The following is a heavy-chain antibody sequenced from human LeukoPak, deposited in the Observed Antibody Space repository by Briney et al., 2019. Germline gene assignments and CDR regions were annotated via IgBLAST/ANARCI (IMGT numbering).Heavy chain of an antibody. CDR2: ISGSGGSA. CDR1: GFTFSSNA. Sequence: PGGSLRLSCAASGFTFSSNAMSWVRQAPGKGLEWVSAISGSGGSAFYADSVKGRFTISRDNSKNTVYLQMNSLRAEDTAVYFCAGSPKYSSSWYEYFQHWGQGTLVTVSS. V-gene: IGHV3-23*01. CDR3: AGSPKYSSSWYEYFQH. J-gene: IGHJ1*01. D-gene: IGHD6-13*01.